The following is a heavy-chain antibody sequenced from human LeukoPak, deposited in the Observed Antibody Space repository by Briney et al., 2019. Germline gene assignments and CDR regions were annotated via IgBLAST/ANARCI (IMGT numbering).Heavy chain of an antibody. CDR1: GFTFGDYA. D-gene: IGHD5-12*01. CDR3: ARVWGYRNGFDY. V-gene: IGHV3-48*02. Sequence: PGGSLRLSCAASGFTFGDYAMHWVRQAPGKGLEWVSYISSSSGTIYYADSVKGRFTISRDNAKNSLYLQMNSLRDEDTAVYYCARVWGYRNGFDYWGQGTLVTVSS. CDR2: ISSSSGTI. J-gene: IGHJ4*02.